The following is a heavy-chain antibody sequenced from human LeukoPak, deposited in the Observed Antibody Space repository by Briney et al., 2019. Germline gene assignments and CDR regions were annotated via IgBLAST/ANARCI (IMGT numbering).Heavy chain of an antibody. CDR1: GFTFSSYG. CDR3: ARDNDLVALFLDY. V-gene: IGHV3-33*01. J-gene: IGHJ4*02. Sequence: GGSLRLSCAASGFTFSSYGMHWVRQAPGKGLEWVAVIWYDGSNKYYADSVKGRFTISRDNSKNTLYLQMNSLRAEDTAVYYCARDNDLVALFLDYWGQGTLVTVSS. CDR2: IWYDGSNK. D-gene: IGHD2-8*01.